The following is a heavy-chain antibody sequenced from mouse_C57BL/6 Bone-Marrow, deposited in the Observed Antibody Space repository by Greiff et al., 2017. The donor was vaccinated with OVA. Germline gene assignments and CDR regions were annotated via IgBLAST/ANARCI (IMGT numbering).Heavy chain of an antibody. CDR2: IDPETGGT. CDR1: GYTFTDYE. CDR3: TRGYSNYYAMDY. V-gene: IGHV1-15*01. Sequence: QVQLQQSGAELVRPGASVTLSCKASGYTFTDYEMHWVKQTPVHGLEWIGAIDPETGGTAYNQKFKGKAILTADKSSSTAYMDLRSLTSEDSAVYCGTRGYSNYYAMDYWGQGTSVTVSA. D-gene: IGHD2-5*01. J-gene: IGHJ4*01.